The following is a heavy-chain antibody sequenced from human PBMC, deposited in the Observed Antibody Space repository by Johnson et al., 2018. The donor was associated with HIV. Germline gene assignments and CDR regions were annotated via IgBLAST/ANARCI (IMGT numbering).Heavy chain of an antibody. D-gene: IGHD1-26*01. CDR1: GFTFSSYG. Sequence: QVQLVESGGGVVQPGGSLRLSCAASGFTFSSYGMHWVRQAPGKGLEWVAFIRYDGSNKYYADSVKGRFTISRDNSKNTLHLQMNSLRAEDTAVYYCAKDLFTEREDDAFDIWGQGTMVTVSS. J-gene: IGHJ3*02. CDR3: AKDLFTEREDDAFDI. V-gene: IGHV3-30*02. CDR2: IRYDGSNK.